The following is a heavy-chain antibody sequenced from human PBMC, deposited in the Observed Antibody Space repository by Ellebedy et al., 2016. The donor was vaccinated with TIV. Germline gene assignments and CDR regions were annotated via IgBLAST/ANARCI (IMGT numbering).Heavy chain of an antibody. CDR1: GFTFSSYG. D-gene: IGHD2-2*01. CDR3: ARVGYCSSTSCFDAFDV. Sequence: GGSLRLSCAASGFTFSSYGMHWVRQAPGKGLEWVSSISSSSSYIYYADSVKGRFTISRDNAKNSLYLQMNSLRAEDTAVYYCARVGYCSSTSCFDAFDVWGQGTMVTVSS. CDR2: ISSSSSYI. V-gene: IGHV3-21*01. J-gene: IGHJ3*01.